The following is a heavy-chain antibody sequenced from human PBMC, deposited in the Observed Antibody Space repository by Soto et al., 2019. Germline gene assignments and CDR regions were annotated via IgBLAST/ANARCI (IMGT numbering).Heavy chain of an antibody. CDR1: GFTFGSYA. V-gene: IGHV3-23*01. Sequence: EMQLWESGGGLVQPGGSLRLSCAASGFTFGSYAMSWVRQAPGKGLEWVSAISGGGSGTYYADSVKGRFTISRDNSKKTLFLQMNSLRVEDTAIYYCAKDPKSTVRFNWFDPWGQGTLVTVSS. CDR3: AKDPKSTVRFNWFDP. D-gene: IGHD2-8*02. CDR2: ISGGGSGT. J-gene: IGHJ5*02.